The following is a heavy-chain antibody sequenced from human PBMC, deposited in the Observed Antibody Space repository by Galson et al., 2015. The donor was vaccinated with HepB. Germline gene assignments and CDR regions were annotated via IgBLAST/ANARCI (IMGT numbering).Heavy chain of an antibody. CDR2: IWYDGSNK. V-gene: IGHV3-33*01. CDR1: GFTFSSYG. Sequence: SLRLSCAASGFTFSSYGMHWVRQAPGKGLEWVAVIWYDGSNKYYADSVKGRFTISRDNSKNTLYLQMNSLRAEDTAVYYCARDLLVEGAFDIWGQGTMVTVSS. J-gene: IGHJ3*02. D-gene: IGHD2-8*02. CDR3: ARDLLVEGAFDI.